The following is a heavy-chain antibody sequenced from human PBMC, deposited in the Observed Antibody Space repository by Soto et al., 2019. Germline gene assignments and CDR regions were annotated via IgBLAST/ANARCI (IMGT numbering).Heavy chain of an antibody. CDR1: GLTFSSYA. CDR2: ISYDGSNK. D-gene: IGHD1-26*01. V-gene: IGHV3-30-3*02. J-gene: IGHJ4*02. Sequence: GGSLRLSCAASGLTFSSYAMHWVRQAPGKGLEWVAVISYDGSNKYYADSVKGRFTISRDNSKNTLYLQMNSLRAEDTAVYYCANDRAVGYFDYWGQGTLVTVSS. CDR3: ANDRAVGYFDY.